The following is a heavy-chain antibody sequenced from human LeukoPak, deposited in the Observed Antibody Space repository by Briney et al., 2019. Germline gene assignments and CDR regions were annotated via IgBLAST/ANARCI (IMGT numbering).Heavy chain of an antibody. V-gene: IGHV1-2*02. CDR1: GYTFTGYY. D-gene: IGHD4-11*01. CDR2: INPNSGGT. J-gene: IGHJ5*02. Sequence: GASVKVSCMASGYTFTGYYMHWVRQAPGQGLEWMGWINPNSGGTNYAQKFQGRVTMTRDTSNSTAYMERSRLRSDDTAVYYCARDGDSNYVSWFDPWGQGTLVTVSS. CDR3: ARDGDSNYVSWFDP.